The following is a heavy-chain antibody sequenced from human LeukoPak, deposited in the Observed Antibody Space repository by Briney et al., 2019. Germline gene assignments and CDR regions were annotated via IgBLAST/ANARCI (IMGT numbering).Heavy chain of an antibody. CDR1: GGSISSGGYS. CDR3: ARNIVVVVAATTAFDY. V-gene: IGHV4-30-2*03. Sequence: SETLSLTCAVSGGSISSGGYSWSWIRQPPGKGLEWIGSIYYSGSTYYNPSLKSRVTISVDTSKNQFSLKLSSVTAADTAVYYCARNIVVVVAATTAFDYWGQGTLVTVSS. CDR2: IYYSGST. D-gene: IGHD2-15*01. J-gene: IGHJ4*02.